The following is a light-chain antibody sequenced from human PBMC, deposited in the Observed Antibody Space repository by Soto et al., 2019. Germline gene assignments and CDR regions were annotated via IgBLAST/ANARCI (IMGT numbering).Light chain of an antibody. CDR3: CSYTSSSSLV. V-gene: IGLV2-14*03. J-gene: IGLJ1*01. CDR1: SSDVGAYNY. Sequence: QSVLTQPASVSGSPGQSITFSCTGTSSDVGAYNYVSWYQQYPGKAPKLMIYDVTSRPSGVSNRFSGSKSGNAASLTISGLQAEDEADYYCCSYTSSSSLVFGTGTKVTVL. CDR2: DVT.